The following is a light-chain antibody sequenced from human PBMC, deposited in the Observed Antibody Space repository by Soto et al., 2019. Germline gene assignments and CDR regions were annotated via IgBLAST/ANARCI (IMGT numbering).Light chain of an antibody. Sequence: DIQMTQSPSSLSASVGDRVTITCRASESISTQLNWYQQKPRKAPNLLIYDASTLQSGVPSRFSGSGSGTDFSLTISSLQPEDFASYYCQQSYSFPTFGGGTKVEN. V-gene: IGKV1-39*01. J-gene: IGKJ4*01. CDR2: DAS. CDR3: QQSYSFPT. CDR1: ESISTQ.